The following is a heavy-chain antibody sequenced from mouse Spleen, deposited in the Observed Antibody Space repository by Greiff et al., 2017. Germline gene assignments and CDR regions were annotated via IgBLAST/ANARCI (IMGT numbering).Heavy chain of an antibody. CDR2: IYPGSGNT. Sequence: QVQLQQSGAELVRPGASVKLSCKASGYTFTDYYINWMKQRPGQGLEWIARIYPGSGNTYYNEKFKGKATLTAEKSSSTAYMQLSSLTSEDSAVYFCARDDYDEAWFAYWGQGTLVTVSA. CDR3: ARDDYDEAWFAY. CDR1: GYTFTDYY. J-gene: IGHJ3*01. D-gene: IGHD2-4*01. V-gene: IGHV1-76*01.